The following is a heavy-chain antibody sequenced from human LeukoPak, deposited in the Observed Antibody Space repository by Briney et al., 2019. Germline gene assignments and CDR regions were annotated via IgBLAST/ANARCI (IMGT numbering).Heavy chain of an antibody. CDR1: GGSISSSSDY. CDR3: ARLDDLGGDYFDS. Sequence: KPSETLSLTCTVSGGSISSSSDYWGWIRQPPGKGPVGIGNIYYSGSTYYNPSLNSRVTISVDTSKNQFSLRLNYVTAAGTAVYYRARLDDLGGDYFDSWGQGTLVTVSS. D-gene: IGHD3-16*01. CDR2: IYYSGST. V-gene: IGHV4-39*01. J-gene: IGHJ4*02.